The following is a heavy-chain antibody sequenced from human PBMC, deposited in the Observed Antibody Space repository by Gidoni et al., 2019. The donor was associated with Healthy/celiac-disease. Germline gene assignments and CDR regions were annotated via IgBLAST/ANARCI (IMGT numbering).Heavy chain of an antibody. Sequence: QVQLQESGPGLVKPSQTLSLTCTVSGGSISSCDYYWSWIRQPPGKGLEWIGYIHYSGSSYYNPSLKSRVTISVDTSKNQFSLKLSSVTAADTAVYYCAREAWGSGGSGPDYWGQGTLVTVSS. D-gene: IGHD2-15*01. CDR1: GGSISSCDYY. J-gene: IGHJ4*02. CDR3: AREAWGSGGSGPDY. V-gene: IGHV4-30-4*01. CDR2: IHYSGSS.